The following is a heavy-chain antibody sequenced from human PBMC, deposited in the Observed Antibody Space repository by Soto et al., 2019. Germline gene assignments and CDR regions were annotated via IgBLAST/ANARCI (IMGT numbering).Heavy chain of an antibody. CDR2: IYYSGST. CDR1: GGSISSGDYY. Sequence: SETLSLTCTVSGGSISSGDYYWSWIRQPPGKGLEWIGYIYYSGSTYYNPSLKSRVTISVDTSKNQFSLKLSSVTAADTAVYYCARGIGYCSGGSCYRWFDPWGQGTLVTVSS. J-gene: IGHJ5*02. CDR3: ARGIGYCSGGSCYRWFDP. D-gene: IGHD2-15*01. V-gene: IGHV4-30-4*01.